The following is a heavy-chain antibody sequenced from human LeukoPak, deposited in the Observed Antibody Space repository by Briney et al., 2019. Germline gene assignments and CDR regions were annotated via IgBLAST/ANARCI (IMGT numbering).Heavy chain of an antibody. Sequence: ASVKVSCKASGDTFTSYYMHWVRQAPGQGLEWMGIINPSGGSTSYAQKFQGRVTMTRDTSTSTVYMEPSSLRSEDTAVYYCARDRVASSSGYDGGDYWGQGTLVTVSS. CDR1: GDTFTSYY. V-gene: IGHV1-46*01. CDR2: INPSGGST. D-gene: IGHD6-19*01. CDR3: ARDRVASSSGYDGGDY. J-gene: IGHJ4*02.